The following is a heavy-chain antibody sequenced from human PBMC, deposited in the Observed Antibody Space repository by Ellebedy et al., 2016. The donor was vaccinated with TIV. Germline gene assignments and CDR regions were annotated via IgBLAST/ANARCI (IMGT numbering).Heavy chain of an antibody. J-gene: IGHJ2*01. CDR1: GFTVSSNY. Sequence: GESLKISXATSGFTVSSNYLSWVRQAPGKGLEWVSVIYSGGSTYYADSVRGRFTISRDNGKNTLHLQMNSLRAEDTAVYYCVRDADGLGYCSSTSCPQGWYFDLWGRGTLVTVSS. D-gene: IGHD2-2*01. CDR3: VRDADGLGYCSSTSCPQGWYFDL. CDR2: IYSGGST. V-gene: IGHV3-66*01.